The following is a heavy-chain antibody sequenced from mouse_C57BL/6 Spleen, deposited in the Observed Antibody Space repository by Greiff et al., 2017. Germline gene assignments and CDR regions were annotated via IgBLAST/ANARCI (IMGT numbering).Heavy chain of an antibody. D-gene: IGHD3-2*02. CDR1: GFTFSSYG. CDR3: ARQGRGRSGYVDY. V-gene: IGHV5-6*01. J-gene: IGHJ2*01. CDR2: ISSGGSYT. Sequence: EVQVVESGGDLVKPGGSLKLSCAASGFTFSSYGMSWVRQTPDKRLEWVATISSGGSYTYYPDSVKGRFTISRDNAKNTLYLQMSSLKSEDTAMYYCARQGRGRSGYVDYWGQGTTLTVSS.